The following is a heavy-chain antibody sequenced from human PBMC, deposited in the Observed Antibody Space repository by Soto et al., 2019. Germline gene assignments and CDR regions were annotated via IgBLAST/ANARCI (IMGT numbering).Heavy chain of an antibody. V-gene: IGHV1-2*04. CDR1: GYTFTGYY. J-gene: IGHJ6*02. D-gene: IGHD6-13*01. CDR3: ARAAPGRQLNYGMDV. Sequence: GASVKVSCKASGYTFTGYYMHWVRQAPGQGLEWMGWINPNSGGTNYAQKFQGWVTMTRDTSISTAYMELSRLRSDDTAVYYCARAAPGRQLNYGMDVWGQGTTVTVSS. CDR2: INPNSGGT.